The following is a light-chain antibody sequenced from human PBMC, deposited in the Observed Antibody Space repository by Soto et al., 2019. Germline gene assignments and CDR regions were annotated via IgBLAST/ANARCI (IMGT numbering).Light chain of an antibody. CDR2: DAS. CDR1: QSVRGL. V-gene: IGKV3-11*01. CDR3: QQRHIWPIT. Sequence: EIVLKQSPGTLSVYPGERATLSCRASQSVRGLLAWYQQKPGQAPRLLIYDASNRATGIPPRFSGSGSGTDFTLTISSLQPEDYAVYYCQQRHIWPITFGQGTRLEIK. J-gene: IGKJ5*01.